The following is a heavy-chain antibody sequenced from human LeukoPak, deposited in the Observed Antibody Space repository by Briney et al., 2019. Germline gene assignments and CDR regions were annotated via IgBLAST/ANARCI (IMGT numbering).Heavy chain of an antibody. J-gene: IGHJ5*02. Sequence: SETLSLTCTVSGGSINTYYWSWIRQPPGKGLEWIGFVYYSGRTSYSPSLKSRVTISVDTSKSQFSLRLSSETAADTAMYYCARLGLGDEACWFDPWGQGTLVTVSS. D-gene: IGHD3-10*01. V-gene: IGHV4-59*01. CDR2: VYYSGRT. CDR3: ARLGLGDEACWFDP. CDR1: GGSINTYY.